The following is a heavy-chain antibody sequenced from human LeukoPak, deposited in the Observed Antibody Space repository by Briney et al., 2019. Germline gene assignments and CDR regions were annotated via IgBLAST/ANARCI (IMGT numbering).Heavy chain of an antibody. CDR3: TRSPSLGGSYWGFDY. Sequence: RGSLRLSCAASGFTFSTYWMHWVRQAPGKGLVWVSRLSPDGSSSIYADSVKGRFTVSRDNAKNTLSLQMNSLRADDTAVYYCTRSPSLGGSYWGFDYWGQGTLLTVSS. D-gene: IGHD1-26*01. CDR1: GFTFSTYW. V-gene: IGHV3-74*01. J-gene: IGHJ4*02. CDR2: LSPDGSSS.